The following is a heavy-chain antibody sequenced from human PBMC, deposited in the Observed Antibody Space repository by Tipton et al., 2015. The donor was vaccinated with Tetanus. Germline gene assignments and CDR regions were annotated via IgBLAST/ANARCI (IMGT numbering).Heavy chain of an antibody. CDR3: ARIGWPENNKPGFDI. J-gene: IGHJ3*02. D-gene: IGHD1/OR15-1a*01. CDR2: VHYTGKD. Sequence: GLVKPSETLSLTCIVSGGSISTYYWSWIRQRPGRGLEWVGYVHYTGKDNYNPPLRSRVTLSVDTSKNQFSLQMSSVTAADTAVYYCARIGWPENNKPGFDIWGQGTMVTVSS. V-gene: IGHV4-59*13. CDR1: GGSISTYY.